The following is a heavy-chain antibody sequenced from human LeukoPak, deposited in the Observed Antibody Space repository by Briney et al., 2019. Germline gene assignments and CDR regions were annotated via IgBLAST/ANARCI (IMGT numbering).Heavy chain of an antibody. D-gene: IGHD2-2*03. Sequence: PGGSLRLSCAAPGFTFSSYWMSSVRQAPGKGMEWVANIKQDGSEKYYVDSVKGRFTISRDNAKNSLYLQMNSLRAEDTAVYYCARDVGYCSSTSCYGDYFDYWGQGTLVTVSS. J-gene: IGHJ4*02. CDR3: ARDVGYCSSTSCYGDYFDY. V-gene: IGHV3-7*01. CDR1: GFTFSSYW. CDR2: IKQDGSEK.